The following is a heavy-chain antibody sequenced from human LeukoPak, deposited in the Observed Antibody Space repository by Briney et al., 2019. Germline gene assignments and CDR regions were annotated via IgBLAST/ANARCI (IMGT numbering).Heavy chain of an antibody. CDR1: GFTFSDYY. CDR3: ANGRLFKGLLNY. J-gene: IGHJ4*02. V-gene: IGHV3-11*01. Sequence: PGGSLRLSCAASGFTFSDYYMSWIRQAPGKGLEWVSHISSSGSTIYYADSVKGRFTISRDNSKNTLYLQMNSLRAEDTAIYYCANGRLFKGLLNYWGQGTLVTVSS. CDR2: ISSSGSTI. D-gene: IGHD3-22*01.